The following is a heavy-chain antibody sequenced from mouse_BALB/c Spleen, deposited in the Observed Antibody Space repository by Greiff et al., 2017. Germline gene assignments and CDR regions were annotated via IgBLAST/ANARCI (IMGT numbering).Heavy chain of an antibody. CDR2: IDPANGNT. V-gene: IGHV14-3*02. J-gene: IGHJ2*01. D-gene: IGHD2-1*01. CDR3: ASGNYGNWNY. CDR1: GFNIKDTY. Sequence: VQLKQSGAELVKPGASVKLSCTASGFNIKDTYMHWVKQRPEQGLEWIGRIDPANGNTKYDPKFQGKATITADTSSNTAYLQLSSLTSEDTAVYYCASGNYGNWNYWGQGTTLTVSS.